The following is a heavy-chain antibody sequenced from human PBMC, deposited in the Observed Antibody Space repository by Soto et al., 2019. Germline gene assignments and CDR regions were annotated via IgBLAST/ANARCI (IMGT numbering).Heavy chain of an antibody. Sequence: PGGSLRLSCAASGFTFSSYAMSWVRQAPGKGLEWVSGINSSGARTYYADYAKGRFTISRDNAKNTLYLQMNSLRAEDTAVYFCARGALGNYYQDSWGQGTPVTVSS. D-gene: IGHD3-10*01. CDR3: ARGALGNYYQDS. CDR1: GFTFSSYA. CDR2: INSSGART. V-gene: IGHV3-23*01. J-gene: IGHJ4*02.